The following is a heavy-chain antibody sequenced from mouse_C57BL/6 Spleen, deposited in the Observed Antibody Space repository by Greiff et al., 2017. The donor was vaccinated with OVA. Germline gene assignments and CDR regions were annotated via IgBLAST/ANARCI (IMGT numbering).Heavy chain of an antibody. CDR2: IYPRSGNT. CDR1: GYTFTSYG. J-gene: IGHJ2*01. CDR3: ARESLITTVVGYYFDY. V-gene: IGHV1-81*01. Sequence: QVQLKQSGAELARPGASVKLSCKASGYTFTSYGISWVKQRTGQGLEWIGEIYPRSGNTYYNEKFKGKATLTADKSSSTAYMELRSLTSEDSAVYFCARESLITTVVGYYFDYWGQGTTLTVSS. D-gene: IGHD1-1*01.